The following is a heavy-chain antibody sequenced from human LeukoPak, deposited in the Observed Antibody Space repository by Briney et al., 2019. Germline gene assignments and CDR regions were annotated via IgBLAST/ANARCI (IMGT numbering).Heavy chain of an antibody. Sequence: SETLSLTCAVYGGSFSGYYWSWIRQPPGKGLEWIGEINHSGSTNYNPSLKSRVTISVDTSKNQFSLKLSSVTAADTAIYYCARRAADNYYMDVWGKGTTVTVSS. CDR3: ARRAADNYYMDV. V-gene: IGHV4-34*01. D-gene: IGHD6-13*01. CDR2: INHSGST. J-gene: IGHJ6*03. CDR1: GGSFSGYY.